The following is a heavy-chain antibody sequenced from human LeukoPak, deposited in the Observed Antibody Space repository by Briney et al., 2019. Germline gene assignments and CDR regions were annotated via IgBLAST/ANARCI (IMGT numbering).Heavy chain of an antibody. J-gene: IGHJ4*02. CDR2: IVVGSGNT. D-gene: IGHD6-19*01. CDR1: GFTFTSSA. Sequence: VKVSCKASGFTFTSSAVQWVRQARGQRLEWIGWIVVGSGNTNYAQKFQERVTITRDMSTGTAYMELSSLRSEDTAVYYCAGQPGIAVAGSFDYWGQGTLVTVSS. V-gene: IGHV1-58*01. CDR3: AGQPGIAVAGSFDY.